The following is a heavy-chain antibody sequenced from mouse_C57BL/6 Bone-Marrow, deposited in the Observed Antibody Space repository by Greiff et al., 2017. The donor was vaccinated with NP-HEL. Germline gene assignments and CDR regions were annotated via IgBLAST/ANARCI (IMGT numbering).Heavy chain of an antibody. Sequence: EVKLMESGGGLVKPGGSLKLSCAASGFTFSSYAMSWVRQTPDKRLEWVATISDGGRYTYSPDNVKGRFTISRDNAKNNLYLQMSHLKSEDTAMYYCAREVSPAMDYWGQGTSVTVSS. CDR3: AREVSPAMDY. CDR1: GFTFSSYA. V-gene: IGHV5-4*01. CDR2: ISDGGRYT. D-gene: IGHD6-2*01. J-gene: IGHJ4*01.